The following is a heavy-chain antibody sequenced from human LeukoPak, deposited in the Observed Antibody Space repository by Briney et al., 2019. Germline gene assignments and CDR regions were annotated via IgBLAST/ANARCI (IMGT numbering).Heavy chain of an antibody. CDR2: ISSSSTYK. V-gene: IGHV3-21*01. Sequence: GGSLRLSCAASGFTFSGYSMNWVRQAAGKGLEWVSFISSSSTYKYYVESVKGRFSISRDNAQNSLYLQMNSLRAEDTAVYYCARDYYDSRGSRSFAFDIWGQGTMVTVSS. D-gene: IGHD3-22*01. J-gene: IGHJ3*02. CDR3: ARDYYDSRGSRSFAFDI. CDR1: GFTFSGYS.